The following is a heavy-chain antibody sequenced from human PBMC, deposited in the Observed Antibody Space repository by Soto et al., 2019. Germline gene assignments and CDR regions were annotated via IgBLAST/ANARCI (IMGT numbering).Heavy chain of an antibody. CDR2: MNPNSGNT. D-gene: IGHD3-3*01. CDR3: ARGAPSVIFGVVIIRAAYYGMDV. J-gene: IGHJ6*02. CDR1: GYTSTSYD. V-gene: IGHV1-8*01. Sequence: ASVKVSGKASGYTSTSYDINWVRQATGQGLEWMGWMNPNSGNTGYAQKFQGRVTMTRNTSISTAYMELSSLRSEDTAVYYCARGAPSVIFGVVIIRAAYYGMDVWGQGTTVTVSS.